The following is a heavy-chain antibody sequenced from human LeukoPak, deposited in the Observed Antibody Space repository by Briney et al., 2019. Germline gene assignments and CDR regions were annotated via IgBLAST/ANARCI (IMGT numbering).Heavy chain of an antibody. Sequence: SETLSLTCTVSGGSISSYYWSWIRQPPGKGLEWIGYIYYSGSTNYNPSLKSRVTMSVDTSKNQFSLKLSSVTAADTAVYYCARGFSSSWKVNYYYYYMDVWGKGTTVTVSS. CDR2: IYYSGST. J-gene: IGHJ6*03. CDR3: ARGFSSSWKVNYYYYYMDV. CDR1: GGSISSYY. D-gene: IGHD6-6*01. V-gene: IGHV4-59*12.